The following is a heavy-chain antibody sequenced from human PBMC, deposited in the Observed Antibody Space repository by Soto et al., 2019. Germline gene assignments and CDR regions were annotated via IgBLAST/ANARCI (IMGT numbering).Heavy chain of an antibody. CDR3: ARAGGKLRYFDWFSP. J-gene: IGHJ5*02. Sequence: QVQLQESGPGLVKPSQTLSLTCTVSGGSISSGDYYWSWIRQPPGKGLEWIGYIYYRGSTYYNPSIKCRVTISVDPSKTRCSLRLSSVTAADTAVYYCARAGGKLRYFDWFSPWGQGTLVTVSS. CDR1: GGSISSGDYY. V-gene: IGHV4-30-4*01. CDR2: IYYRGST. D-gene: IGHD3-9*01.